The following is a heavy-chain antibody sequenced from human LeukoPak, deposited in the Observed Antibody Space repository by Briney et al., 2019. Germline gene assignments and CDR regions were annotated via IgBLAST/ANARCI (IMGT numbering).Heavy chain of an antibody. CDR2: IWYDGGNK. Sequence: GRSLRLSCAASGFTFSSYGMHWVRQAPGKGLEWVAVIWYDGGNKYYADSVKGRFTVSRDNSKNTLYLQMNSLRAEDTAVYYCARDDSSGLYYFDYWGQGTLVTVSS. CDR3: ARDDSSGLYYFDY. D-gene: IGHD6-19*01. V-gene: IGHV3-33*01. CDR1: GFTFSSYG. J-gene: IGHJ4*02.